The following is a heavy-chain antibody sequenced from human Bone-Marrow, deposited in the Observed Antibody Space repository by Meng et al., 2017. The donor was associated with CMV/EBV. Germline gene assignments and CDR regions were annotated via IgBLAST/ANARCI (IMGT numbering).Heavy chain of an antibody. D-gene: IGHD2-21*01. CDR3: ARDHIVVVIATFDPDWYYGMDV. J-gene: IGHJ6*02. CDR2: IGSSGTYM. Sequence: GESLKISCTASGISGITVSSYNMNWVRQAPGKGLEWVSSIGSSGTYMYYADSVKGRFTISRDNSKNTLYLQMNSLRAEDTAVYYCARDHIVVVIATFDPDWYYGMDVWGQGTTVTVSS. CDR1: GISGITVSSYN. V-gene: IGHV3-21*01.